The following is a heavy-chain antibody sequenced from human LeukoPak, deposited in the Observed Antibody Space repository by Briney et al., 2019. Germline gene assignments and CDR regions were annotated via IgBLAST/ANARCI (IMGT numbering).Heavy chain of an antibody. CDR1: GGPISSYY. V-gene: IGHV4-59*08. CDR3: ARRREGEYYFGY. CDR2: IYYSGST. Sequence: SETLSLTCTVSGGPISSYYWSWIRQPPAKGLEWIGYIYYSGSTNYKPSLKSRVTISVDTSKNQFSLKLSSVTAAETAVYYCARRREGEYYFGYWGQGTLVTVSS. D-gene: IGHD3-16*01. J-gene: IGHJ4*02.